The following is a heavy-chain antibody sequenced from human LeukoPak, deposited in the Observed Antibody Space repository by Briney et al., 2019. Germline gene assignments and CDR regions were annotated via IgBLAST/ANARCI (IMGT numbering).Heavy chain of an antibody. D-gene: IGHD2-15*01. CDR1: GFTFSSYD. J-gene: IGHJ4*02. CDR3: ARGPAGYCSGGSCYFDY. CDR2: IGTAGDT. V-gene: IGHV3-13*01. Sequence: TGGSLRLSCAASGFTFSSYDMHWVRQATGKGLEWDSAIGTAGDTYYPGSVKGRFTISRENAKNSLYLQMNSLRAGDTAVYYCARGPAGYCSGGSCYFDYWGQGTLVTVSS.